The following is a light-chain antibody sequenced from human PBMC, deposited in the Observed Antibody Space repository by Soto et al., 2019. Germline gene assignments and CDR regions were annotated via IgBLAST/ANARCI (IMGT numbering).Light chain of an antibody. CDR2: EVT. Sequence: QSALTQPASVSGSPGQSITISCTGTSSDVGLYNYVSWYQHHPGKAPKLMIYEVTNRPSGISNRFSGSKSGNTASLTISWLQAEDEADYYCSSYTSSSARVVFGGGTKLTVL. J-gene: IGLJ2*01. CDR3: SSYTSSSARVV. V-gene: IGLV2-14*01. CDR1: SSDVGLYNY.